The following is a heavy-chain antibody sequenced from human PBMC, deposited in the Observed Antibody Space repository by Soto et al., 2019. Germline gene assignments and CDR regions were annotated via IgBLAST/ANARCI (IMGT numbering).Heavy chain of an antibody. CDR1: GYTFTSYG. CDR2: ISAYNYNT. D-gene: IGHD1-26*01. CDR3: AGVVGALGPWFDT. J-gene: IGHJ5*02. Sequence: QVQLVQSGAEVKKPGASVKVSCKASGYTFTSYGLSWVRQAPGQGLEWMGRISAYNYNTNYAQKLQGRVTMTTDTATSTAYMELRSLRSADTAVYYWAGVVGALGPWFDTWGQGTLVTVAS. V-gene: IGHV1-18*01.